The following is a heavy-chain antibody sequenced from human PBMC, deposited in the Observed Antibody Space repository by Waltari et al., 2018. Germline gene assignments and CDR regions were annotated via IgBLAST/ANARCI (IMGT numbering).Heavy chain of an antibody. CDR2: ITVGDDT. Sequence: EVQLLESGGDLVPPGGSLRLSCAASGITFSNYAINWVRLAPGTGLEWVSAITVGDDTYYAASVKGRFTISRDTSKDSVHLQMNGLRAEDTAIYYCATPFYNWDDPLHSWGQGTLVTVSS. CDR1: GITFSNYA. D-gene: IGHD1-20*01. CDR3: ATPFYNWDDPLHS. J-gene: IGHJ4*02. V-gene: IGHV3-23*01.